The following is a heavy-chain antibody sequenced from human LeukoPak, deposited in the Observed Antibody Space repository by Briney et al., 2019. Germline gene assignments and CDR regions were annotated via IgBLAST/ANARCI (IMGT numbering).Heavy chain of an antibody. V-gene: IGHV3-30*18. CDR2: TSYDGSNK. CDR3: AKVEDTGPFDP. D-gene: IGHD5-18*01. CDR1: GFTFSSYG. Sequence: GRSLRLSCAASGFTFSSYGMHWVRQAPGKGLEWVAVTSYDGSNKYYADSVKGRFTISRDNSKNTLYLQMNSLRAEDTAVYYCAKVEDTGPFDPWGQGTLVTVSS. J-gene: IGHJ5*02.